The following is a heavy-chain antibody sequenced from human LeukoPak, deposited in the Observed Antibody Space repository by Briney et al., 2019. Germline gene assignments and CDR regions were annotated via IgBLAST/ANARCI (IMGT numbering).Heavy chain of an antibody. V-gene: IGHV3-21*01. Sequence: PGGSLRLYCAASGFTFSTYSMNWVRQAPGKGLEWVSSISSSSTFIYCADSVKGRFTISRDNAKNSLYLQMNSLRAEDTAVYYCARDSSGSPYWGQGTLVTVSS. CDR1: GFTFSTYS. J-gene: IGHJ4*02. D-gene: IGHD6-6*01. CDR2: ISSSSTFI. CDR3: ARDSSGSPY.